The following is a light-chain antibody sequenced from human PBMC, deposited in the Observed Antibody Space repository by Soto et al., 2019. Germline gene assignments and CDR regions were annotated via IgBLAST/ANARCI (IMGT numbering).Light chain of an antibody. CDR2: DVN. CDR3: CSYAGTYTFEGV. J-gene: IGLJ3*02. CDR1: SSDVGHYDY. V-gene: IGLV2-11*01. Sequence: QSVLTQPRSVSGSPGQSITISCTGTSSDVGHYDYVSWYQQYPGKAPKFIIYDVNKRPSGVADRFSGSKSGNTASLTISGLQAEDEADYYCCSYAGTYTFEGVFGGGTKLTVL.